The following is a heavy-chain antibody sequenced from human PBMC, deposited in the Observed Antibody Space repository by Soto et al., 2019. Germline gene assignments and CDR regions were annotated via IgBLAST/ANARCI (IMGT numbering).Heavy chain of an antibody. CDR3: ARARAAIAAAAIFDC. D-gene: IGHD6-13*01. CDR1: GGSISSYY. Sequence: SETLSLTCTVSGGSISSYYWSWIRPPPGKGLEWIGYIYYSGSTNYNPSLEGRLTISVDKSKNQFSLKLTSVTAADTAVYYCARARAAIAAAAIFDCWGQGTLVTVSS. J-gene: IGHJ4*02. V-gene: IGHV4-59*12. CDR2: IYYSGST.